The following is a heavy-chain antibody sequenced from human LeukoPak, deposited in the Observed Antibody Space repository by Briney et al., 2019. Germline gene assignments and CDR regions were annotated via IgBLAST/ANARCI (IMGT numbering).Heavy chain of an antibody. CDR3: ARGLCSEDD. J-gene: IGHJ4*02. CDR2: IKHIGSI. Sequence: SETLSLTCAVYGVSFSGYYWRWIRQPPGKGLEWIGEIKHIGSINYNPSLKSRVSMSGDTPKHQFSLKLSSVTAAHTPLYLFARGLCSEDDGGEGSLVTVS. CDR1: GVSFSGYY. D-gene: IGHD3-10*02. V-gene: IGHV4-34*01.